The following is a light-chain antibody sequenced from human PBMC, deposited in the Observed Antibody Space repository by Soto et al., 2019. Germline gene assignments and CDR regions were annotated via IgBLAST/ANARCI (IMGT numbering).Light chain of an antibody. CDR2: DAS. J-gene: IGKJ3*01. V-gene: IGKV3-11*01. CDR1: QSVDNY. CDR3: QQRSNWAT. Sequence: EIVLTQSPATLSLSPGERATLSCRASQSVDNYLDWYQQKPGQAPRLLIYDASNRATGIPARFSGSGSVTDFTLTISSLEPEDFAVYYCQQRSNWATFGPGTKVDIK.